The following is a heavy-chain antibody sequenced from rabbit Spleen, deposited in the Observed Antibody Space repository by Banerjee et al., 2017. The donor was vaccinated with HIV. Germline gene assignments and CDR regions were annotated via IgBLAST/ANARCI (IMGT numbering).Heavy chain of an antibody. CDR2: IDSGDGST. D-gene: IGHD2-1*01. J-gene: IGHJ4*01. CDR3: ARGDNYFRFNL. V-gene: IGHV1S43*01. CDR1: GIDFSYNYV. Sequence: QQQLEESGGGLVKPGGTLTLTCKASGIDFSYNYVMCWVRQAPGKGLEWTACIDSGDGSTYYASWVDGRFTISSHNAQNTLYLQLNSLTAADTATYLCARGDNYFRFNLWVPGTLVTVS.